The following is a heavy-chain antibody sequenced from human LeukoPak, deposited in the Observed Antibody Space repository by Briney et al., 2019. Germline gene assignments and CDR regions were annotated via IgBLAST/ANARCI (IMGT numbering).Heavy chain of an antibody. Sequence: GGSLRLSCAASGFTFSSYAMSWVRQAPGKGLEWVSSISGSGGSTYYADSVKGRFTISRDNSKNALYLQMNSLRAEDTAVYYCAKSARFDWYIDYWGQGTLVTVSS. CDR2: ISGSGGST. V-gene: IGHV3-23*01. D-gene: IGHD3-9*01. CDR3: AKSARFDWYIDY. J-gene: IGHJ4*02. CDR1: GFTFSSYA.